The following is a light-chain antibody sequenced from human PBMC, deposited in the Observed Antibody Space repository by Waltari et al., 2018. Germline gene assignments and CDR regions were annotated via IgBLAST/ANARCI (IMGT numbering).Light chain of an antibody. Sequence: SYELTQPLSVSVALGQPASISCGGNNIGTTNVHWYQQKPGQGPVLVIHSDYNRPSGIPERFSGSNPGNTATLTSSRAQAGDEADYFCQVWDSSTDVVFGGGTKLTVL. CDR3: QVWDSSTDVV. V-gene: IGLV3-9*01. CDR2: SDY. CDR1: NIGTTN. J-gene: IGLJ2*01.